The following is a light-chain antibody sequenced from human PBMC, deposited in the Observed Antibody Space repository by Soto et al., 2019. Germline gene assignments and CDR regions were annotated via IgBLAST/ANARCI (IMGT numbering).Light chain of an antibody. CDR2: RNN. CDR1: SSNVGSYY. V-gene: IGLV1-47*01. Sequence: QSVLTQPPSASGTPGQRVTISCSGSSSNVGSYYVYWYQQLPGTAHKLLIYRNNQRPSGVPDRCSGSKSGTSASLAISGLRSEDEADYYCAAWDDRLSGPGVVFGGGTKLTVL. CDR3: AAWDDRLSGPGVV. J-gene: IGLJ2*01.